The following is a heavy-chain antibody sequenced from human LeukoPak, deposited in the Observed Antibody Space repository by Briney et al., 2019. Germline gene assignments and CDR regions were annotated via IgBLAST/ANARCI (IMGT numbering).Heavy chain of an antibody. Sequence: VSVKVSCRASGYTFTSYYMHWVRQAPGQGLEWMGWINPNSGGTNYAQKFQGRVTMTRDTSISTAYMELSRLRSDDTAVYYCARDLVAVAGTPLWYFDYWGQGTLVTVSS. J-gene: IGHJ4*02. CDR2: INPNSGGT. V-gene: IGHV1-2*02. D-gene: IGHD6-19*01. CDR3: ARDLVAVAGTPLWYFDY. CDR1: GYTFTSYY.